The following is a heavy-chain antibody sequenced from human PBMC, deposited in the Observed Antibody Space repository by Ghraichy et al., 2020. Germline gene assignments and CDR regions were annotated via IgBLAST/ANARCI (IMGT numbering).Heavy chain of an antibody. V-gene: IGHV3-53*01. CDR3: ARGVYFDL. Sequence: ETLSLTCAASGFSVSSNYMSWVRQAPGKGLEWVSITYSGGSTYYADSVKGRFTLSRDDSKNTLYLQMNSLRAEDTAVYYCARGVYFDLWGRGTLVAVSS. CDR2: TYSGGST. CDR1: GFSVSSNY. J-gene: IGHJ2*01.